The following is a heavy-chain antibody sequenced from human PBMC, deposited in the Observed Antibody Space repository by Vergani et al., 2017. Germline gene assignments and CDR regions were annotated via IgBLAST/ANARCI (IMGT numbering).Heavy chain of an antibody. D-gene: IGHD6-19*01. V-gene: IGHV4-4*01. CDR2: ICHTEDT. J-gene: IGHJ5*02. CDR3: ARHSTVEWLVKLGWIDP. Sequence: QVQLQESGPGLVKPPGTLSLTCVVSGDSISSNNCWTWVRQPPGKGLEWIGEICHTEDTKYSPSLKSRVTVSVDVSRNLFSLKRSSVTAADTAVYFCARHSTVEWLVKLGWIDPWGQGILVTVSS. CDR1: GDSISSNNC.